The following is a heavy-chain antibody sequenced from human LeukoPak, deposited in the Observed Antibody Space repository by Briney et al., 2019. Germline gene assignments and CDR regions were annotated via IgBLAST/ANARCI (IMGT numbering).Heavy chain of an antibody. CDR2: INSDGSST. Sequence: GGSLRLSCAASGFTFSSYWMHWVRQAPGKGLVWVSRINSDGSSTSYADSVKGRFTISRDNAKNTLYLQMNSLRAEDTAVYYCARDQSAYCGGDCYPYYYYYGMDVWGQGTTVTVSS. CDR3: ARDQSAYCGGDCYPYYYYYGMDV. D-gene: IGHD2-21*02. V-gene: IGHV3-74*01. J-gene: IGHJ6*02. CDR1: GFTFSSYW.